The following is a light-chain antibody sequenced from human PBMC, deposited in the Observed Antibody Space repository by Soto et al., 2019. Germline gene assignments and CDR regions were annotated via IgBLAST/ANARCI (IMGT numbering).Light chain of an antibody. CDR3: QQYNSYSPRT. J-gene: IGKJ1*01. CDR2: DAS. V-gene: IGKV3D-11*01. Sequence: EIVLPQSPATLSLSPGASEALSRRASQGVSSYLAWYQQNPGQAPRLLIYDASNRATGIPARFSGSGSGTEFTLTISSLQPDDFATYYCQQYNSYSPRTVGQGTKVDI. CDR1: QGVSSY.